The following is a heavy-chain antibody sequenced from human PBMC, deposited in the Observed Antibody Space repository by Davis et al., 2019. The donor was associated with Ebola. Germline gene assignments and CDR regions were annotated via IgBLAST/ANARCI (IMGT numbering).Heavy chain of an antibody. Sequence: GGSLRLSCAASGFTFSRFGMHWVRQAPGKGLEWVASISYDGSEKFSADSVTGRFTISRDNSKNTLYLQMNSLITDDTAVYYCARDFFEYSSSSFSDYWGQGTLVTVSS. CDR1: GFTFSRFG. V-gene: IGHV3-30*03. D-gene: IGHD6-6*01. CDR3: ARDFFEYSSSSFSDY. CDR2: ISYDGSEK. J-gene: IGHJ4*02.